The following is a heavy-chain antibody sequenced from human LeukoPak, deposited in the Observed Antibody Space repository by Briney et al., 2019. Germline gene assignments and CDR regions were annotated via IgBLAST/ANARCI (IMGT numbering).Heavy chain of an antibody. J-gene: IGHJ3*02. D-gene: IGHD3-22*01. CDR1: GFTFSSYW. Sequence: GGSLRLSCAASGFTFSSYWMHWVRQAPGKGLVGVSRINSDGSSTSYADSVKGRFTISRDNAKNTLYLQMNSLRAEDTAVYYCAREWRGYYYVSGGYYLLDAFDIWGQGTTVIVSS. V-gene: IGHV3-74*01. CDR3: AREWRGYYYVSGGYYLLDAFDI. CDR2: INSDGSST.